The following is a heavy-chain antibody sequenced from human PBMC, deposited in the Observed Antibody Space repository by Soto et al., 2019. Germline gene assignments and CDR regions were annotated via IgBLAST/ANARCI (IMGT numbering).Heavy chain of an antibody. J-gene: IGHJ6*02. D-gene: IGHD3-22*01. CDR2: IYHSGST. CDR1: GGSISSGGYY. V-gene: IGHV4-30-2*01. Sequence: PSETLSLTCAVSGGSISSGGYYWSWIRQPPGKGLEWIGYIYHSGSTYYTPSLRSRVTISVDRSKNQFSLKLSSVTAADTAVYYCARASDSDYYFYGLDVWGQGTPVTVSS. CDR3: ARASDSDYYFYGLDV.